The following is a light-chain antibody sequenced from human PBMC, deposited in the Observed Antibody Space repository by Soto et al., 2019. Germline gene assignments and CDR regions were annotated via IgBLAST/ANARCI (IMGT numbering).Light chain of an antibody. J-gene: IGKJ4*01. Sequence: ETVTTQSPATLSVSPGERVILSCRTSQSVSTNLAWYKQKPGRAPRLLIYGASIRATGIPARFSGSGSGTDFTLTISSLQSEDFAVYYCQQYNNWPPLTFGGGTKVEIK. CDR3: QQYNNWPPLT. V-gene: IGKV3-15*01. CDR1: QSVSTN. CDR2: GAS.